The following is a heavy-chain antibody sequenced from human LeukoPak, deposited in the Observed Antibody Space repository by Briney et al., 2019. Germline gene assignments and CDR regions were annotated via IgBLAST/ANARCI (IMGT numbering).Heavy chain of an antibody. CDR2: IIPILGIA. J-gene: IGHJ4*02. V-gene: IGHV1-69*04. CDR1: GGTFSSYA. CDR3: ARESPDGSPNLMHY. D-gene: IGHD3-10*01. Sequence: SVKVSCKASGGTFSSYAISWVRQAPGQGLEWMGRIIPILGIANYAQKFQGRVTITADKSTSTAYMELSSVRAEDTAVYYCARESPDGSPNLMHYWGQGTLATVSS.